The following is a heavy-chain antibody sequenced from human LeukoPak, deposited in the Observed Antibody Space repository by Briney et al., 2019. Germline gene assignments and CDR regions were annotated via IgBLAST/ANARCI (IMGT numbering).Heavy chain of an antibody. J-gene: IGHJ6*02. Sequence: ASVNVSCKASGYTFTSYGISWVRQAPGQGLEWMGWISAYNGNTNYAQKLHGRVTMTTDTSTSTAYMELRSLRSDDTAVYYCARDLEASRDGYYYYGIDFWGQGTPVTVSS. V-gene: IGHV1-18*01. CDR2: ISAYNGNT. D-gene: IGHD2-2*01. CDR1: GYTFTSYG. CDR3: ARDLEASRDGYYYYGIDF.